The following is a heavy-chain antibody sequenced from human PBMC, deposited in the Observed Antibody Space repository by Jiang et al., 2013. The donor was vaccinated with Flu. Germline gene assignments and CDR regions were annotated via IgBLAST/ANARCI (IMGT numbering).Heavy chain of an antibody. CDR3: AKDSLAFYGSGSPDY. V-gene: IGHV3-9*01. Sequence: QLVESGGGLVQPGRCLRLSCAASGFTFDDYAMHWVRQAPGKGLEWVSGISWNSGSIGYADSVKGRFTISRDNAKNSLYLQMNSLRAEDTALYYCAKDSLAFYGSGSPDYWGQGTLVTVSS. CDR2: ISWNSGSI. J-gene: IGHJ4*02. D-gene: IGHD3-10*01. CDR1: GFTFDDYA.